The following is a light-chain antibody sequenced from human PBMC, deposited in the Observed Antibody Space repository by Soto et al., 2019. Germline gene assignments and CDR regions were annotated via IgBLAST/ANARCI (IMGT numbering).Light chain of an antibody. CDR2: GAS. CDR1: DSLSSF. V-gene: IGKV3-15*01. J-gene: IGKJ2*01. Sequence: EIVMTHSPATLSVSPGETVTLSCWARDSLSSFLAWYQQKPVQAPRRLIYGASTKATGVPARFSGSGSAADFTLTNSGLPCEDFAVLFLQTYNGWPFAFRQGNK. CDR3: QTYNGWPFA.